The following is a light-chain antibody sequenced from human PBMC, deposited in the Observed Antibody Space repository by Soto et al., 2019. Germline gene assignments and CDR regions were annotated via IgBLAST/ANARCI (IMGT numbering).Light chain of an antibody. Sequence: QAVVTQPPSASGTPGQRVTISCSGSSSNIGSNTVNWYQQLPGTAPKLLIYRNNQRPSGVPDRFSGSKSGTSASLAISGLQSEDEADYYCAAWDDSLNGYVVFGGGTQLTVL. CDR2: RNN. CDR1: SSNIGSNT. J-gene: IGLJ2*01. V-gene: IGLV1-44*01. CDR3: AAWDDSLNGYVV.